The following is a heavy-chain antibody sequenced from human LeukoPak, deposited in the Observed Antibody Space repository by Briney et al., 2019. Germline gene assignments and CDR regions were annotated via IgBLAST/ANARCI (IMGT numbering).Heavy chain of an antibody. V-gene: IGHV3-53*01. Sequence: PGGPLRLSCAASGFTVSSNYMSWVRQAPGKGLEWVSVIYSGSSTYYADSVKGRFTISRDNSKNTLYLQMNSLRAEDTAMYYCARSNVGSMAPDYWGQGTLVTVSS. CDR2: IYSGSST. CDR1: GFTVSSNY. D-gene: IGHD5-24*01. J-gene: IGHJ4*02. CDR3: ARSNVGSMAPDY.